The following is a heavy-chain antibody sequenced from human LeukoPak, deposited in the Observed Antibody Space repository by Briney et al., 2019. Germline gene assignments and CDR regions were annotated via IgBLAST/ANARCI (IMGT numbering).Heavy chain of an antibody. CDR2: ISGSGGST. J-gene: IGHJ4*02. Sequence: PGGSLRLSCAASGFTFSSYAMSWVRQAPGKGLEWVSAISGSGGSTYYADSVKGRFTISRDNSKNTLYLQMNSLRAEDTAVYYCAKDRDYYDSSGYSSLDYWGQGTLVTVSS. D-gene: IGHD3-22*01. CDR3: AKDRDYYDSSGYSSLDY. CDR1: GFTFSSYA. V-gene: IGHV3-23*01.